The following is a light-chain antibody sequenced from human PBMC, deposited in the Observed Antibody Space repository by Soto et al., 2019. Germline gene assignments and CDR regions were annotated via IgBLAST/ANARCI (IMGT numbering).Light chain of an antibody. Sequence: EIVMTQSPATLSVSPGDRATLSCRASQSISSNLTWFQQRPGQAPRLLIYDASTRATGIPARFSGSGSGTEFTLTISSLQSEDYVVYYCQQYNDWWTFGQGTKVDIK. CDR3: QQYNDWWT. V-gene: IGKV3-15*01. J-gene: IGKJ1*01. CDR1: QSISSN. CDR2: DAS.